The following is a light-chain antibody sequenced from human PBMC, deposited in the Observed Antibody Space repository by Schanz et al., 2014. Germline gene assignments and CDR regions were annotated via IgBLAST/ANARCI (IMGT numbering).Light chain of an antibody. V-gene: IGKV1-5*01. Sequence: DIQMTQSPSTLSASVGDRVTITCRASQRISHWLAWYQQKPGKAPKLLIYDASNLHSEVPSRFSGSGSGTEFTLTISSLQPEDFATYYCQHPWTFGQGTKVQIK. CDR2: DAS. CDR3: QHPWT. J-gene: IGKJ1*01. CDR1: QRISHW.